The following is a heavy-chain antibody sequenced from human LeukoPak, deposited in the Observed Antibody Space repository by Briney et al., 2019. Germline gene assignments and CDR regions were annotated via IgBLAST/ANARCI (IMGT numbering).Heavy chain of an antibody. J-gene: IGHJ4*02. D-gene: IGHD3-9*01. CDR3: GRDRPTGYYDY. Sequence: PSETLSLTCTVSSYSISSGYYWGWIRQSPGKGLVWVASINHSGITYYNPSLKSRVTISVDTSKNQFSLKLTSVTAADTAVYYCGRDRPTGYYDYWGQGILVTVSS. CDR1: SYSISSGYY. CDR2: INHSGIT. V-gene: IGHV4-38-2*02.